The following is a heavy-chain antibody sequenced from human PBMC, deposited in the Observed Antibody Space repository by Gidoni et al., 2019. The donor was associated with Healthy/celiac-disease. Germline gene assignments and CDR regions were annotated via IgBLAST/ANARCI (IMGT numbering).Heavy chain of an antibody. V-gene: IGHV1-3*01. D-gene: IGHD6-6*01. CDR3: ARTAARGDYFDY. J-gene: IGHJ4*02. Sequence: QVQLVQSGAEVQKPGASVKVSCKASGSTSTSYATHWVRQAPGQRLEWMGWINAGNGNTKYSQKFQGRVTITRDTSASTAYMELSSLGSEDTAVYYCARTAARGDYFDYWGQGTLVTVSS. CDR2: INAGNGNT. CDR1: GSTSTSYA.